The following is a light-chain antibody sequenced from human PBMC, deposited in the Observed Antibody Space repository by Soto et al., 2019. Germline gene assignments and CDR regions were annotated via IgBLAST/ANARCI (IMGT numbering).Light chain of an antibody. J-gene: IGKJ5*01. CDR1: QSVSSY. Sequence: EIVLTQSPATLSLSPSERATLSCRASQSVSSYLAWYQQKPGQAPRLLIYDASNRATGIPARFSGSGSGTDLTLTISSLEHEDFAVYYCQQRSNWPITFGQGTLLE. CDR3: QQRSNWPIT. V-gene: IGKV3-11*01. CDR2: DAS.